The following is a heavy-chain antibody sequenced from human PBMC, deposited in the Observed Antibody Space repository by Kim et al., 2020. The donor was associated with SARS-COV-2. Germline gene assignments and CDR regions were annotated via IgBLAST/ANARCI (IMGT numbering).Heavy chain of an antibody. Sequence: YAAPVKGRFTISRDDSKNTLYLQMNSLKTEDTAVYYCTTGGITMVRGVDYWGQGTLVTVSS. D-gene: IGHD3-10*01. CDR3: TTGGITMVRGVDY. J-gene: IGHJ4*02. V-gene: IGHV3-15*01.